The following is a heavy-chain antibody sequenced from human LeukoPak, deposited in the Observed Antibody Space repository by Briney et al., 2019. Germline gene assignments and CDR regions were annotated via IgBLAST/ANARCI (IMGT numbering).Heavy chain of an antibody. V-gene: IGHV3-48*04. CDR1: GFTFSSYS. D-gene: IGHD3-3*01. CDR2: ISSSSDTI. CDR3: ASGTIFGVVIPY. Sequence: GGSLRLSCAASGFTFSSYSMNWVRQAPGKGLEWVSHISSSSDTIFYADSVKGRFTISRDNAKNSLYLQMNSLRAEDTAVYYCASGTIFGVVIPYWGQGTLVTVSS. J-gene: IGHJ4*02.